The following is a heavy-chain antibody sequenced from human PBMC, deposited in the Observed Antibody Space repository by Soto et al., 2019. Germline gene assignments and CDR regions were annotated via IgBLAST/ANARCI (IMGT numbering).Heavy chain of an antibody. V-gene: IGHV4-59*08. CDR1: GASISSYY. D-gene: IGHD6-19*01. Sequence: QVQLQESGPGLVKPSETLSLNCTVSGASISSYYWSWIRKPPGKGLEWIGYIFFTGSTDYNPSLKRRVTIPIDTSKNQFSLKLTTVTAADTAVYYRARRIDVAGYYYYHGMDVWGQGTTVTVSS. CDR2: IFFTGST. J-gene: IGHJ6*02. CDR3: ARRIDVAGYYYYHGMDV.